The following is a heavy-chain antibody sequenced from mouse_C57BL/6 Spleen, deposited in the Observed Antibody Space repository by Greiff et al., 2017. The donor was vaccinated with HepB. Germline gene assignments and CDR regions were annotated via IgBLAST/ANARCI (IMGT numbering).Heavy chain of an antibody. V-gene: IGHV1-18*01. CDR3: ARGNDGYDGAVDY. D-gene: IGHD2-2*01. CDR2: INPNNGGT. Sequence: EVQLQQSGPELVKPGASVKIPCKASGYTFTDYNMDWVKQSHGKSLEWIGDINPNNGGTNYNQKFKGKATLTVDKSSSTAYMELRSLTSADTAVYYCARGNDGYDGAVDYWGQGTSVTVSS. J-gene: IGHJ4*01. CDR1: GYTFTDYN.